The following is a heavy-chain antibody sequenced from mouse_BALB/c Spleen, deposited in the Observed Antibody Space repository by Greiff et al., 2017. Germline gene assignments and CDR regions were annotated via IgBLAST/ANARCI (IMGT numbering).Heavy chain of an antibody. CDR1: GFTFSSFG. CDR2: ISSGSSTI. CDR3: ARSGVYYGSSYAY. D-gene: IGHD1-1*01. Sequence: EVQLVESGGGLVQPGGSRKLSCAASGFTFSSFGMHWVRQAPEKGLEWVAYISSGSSTIYYADTVKGRFTISRDNPKNTLFLQMTSLRSEDTAMYYCARSGVYYGSSYAYWGQGTLVTVSA. V-gene: IGHV5-17*02. J-gene: IGHJ3*01.